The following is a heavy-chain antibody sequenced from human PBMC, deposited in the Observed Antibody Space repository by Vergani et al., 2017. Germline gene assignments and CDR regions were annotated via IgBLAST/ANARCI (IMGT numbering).Heavy chain of an antibody. D-gene: IGHD2/OR15-2a*01. V-gene: IGHV3-23*01. J-gene: IGHJ4*02. Sequence: EVHLLESGGGQVEAGGSLRLSCVASGFTFSNSAMSWVRQTSGKGLEWVSAISGHCDRTYYEDSVKGRFTISRDNSKNTVYLQMNSLKAEDRATYYCARGERGNTSPVVGDWCQGTLVTV. CDR2: ISGHCDRT. CDR3: ARGERGNTSPVVGD. CDR1: GFTFSNSA.